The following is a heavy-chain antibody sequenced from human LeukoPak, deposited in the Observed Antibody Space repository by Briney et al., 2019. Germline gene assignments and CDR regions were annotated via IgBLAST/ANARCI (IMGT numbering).Heavy chain of an antibody. Sequence: ASVKVSCKASGYTFTSYGISWVRQAPGQGLEWMGWISAYNGNTNYARKLQGRVTMTTDTSTSTAYMELRSLRSDDTAVYYCAASGYSYGRYYFDYWGQGTLVTVSS. CDR2: ISAYNGNT. V-gene: IGHV1-18*01. D-gene: IGHD5-18*01. CDR1: GYTFTSYG. J-gene: IGHJ4*02. CDR3: AASGYSYGRYYFDY.